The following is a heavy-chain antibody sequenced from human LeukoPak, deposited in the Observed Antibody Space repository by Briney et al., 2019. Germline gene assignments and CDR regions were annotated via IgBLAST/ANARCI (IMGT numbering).Heavy chain of an antibody. CDR2: INHSGST. V-gene: IGHV4-34*01. J-gene: IGHJ4*02. D-gene: IGHD6-13*01. Sequence: PSDTLSLTCAVSGGPFSRYFWTWIRKAPGKGLEWLGEINHSGSTNYNPSLKSRATITVDTSKNHFSLKMTSVSGADTAVYYCARAVAAAAVNWGQGTLVTVSS. CDR1: GGPFSRYF. CDR3: ARAVAAAAVN.